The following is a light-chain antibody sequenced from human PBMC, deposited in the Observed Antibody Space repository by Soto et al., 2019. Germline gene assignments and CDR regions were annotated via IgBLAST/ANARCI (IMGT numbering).Light chain of an antibody. Sequence: QSALTQPPSASGSPGQSVTISCTGTSSDVGGYNYVSWHQQHPGKAPKLIIYEVSKRPSGVPDRFSGSKFGNTASLTVSGLQAEDEADYYCSSYAGSNNLVFGGGTKLTVL. CDR3: SSYAGSNNLV. V-gene: IGLV2-8*01. J-gene: IGLJ2*01. CDR2: EVS. CDR1: SSDVGGYNY.